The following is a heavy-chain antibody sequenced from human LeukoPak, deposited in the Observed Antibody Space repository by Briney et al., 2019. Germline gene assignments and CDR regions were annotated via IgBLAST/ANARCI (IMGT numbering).Heavy chain of an antibody. CDR2: IWYDGSNK. Sequence: QPGRSLRLSCAASGFIFSNYGMPWVRQAPGKGLEWVAVIWYDGSNKYYADSVKGRFTISRDNSKNMLYLEMNSLRAEDTAVYYCARDPSLRVTLDYWGQGTLVTVSS. V-gene: IGHV3-33*01. CDR3: ARDPSLRVTLDY. D-gene: IGHD5/OR15-5a*01. CDR1: GFIFSNYG. J-gene: IGHJ4*02.